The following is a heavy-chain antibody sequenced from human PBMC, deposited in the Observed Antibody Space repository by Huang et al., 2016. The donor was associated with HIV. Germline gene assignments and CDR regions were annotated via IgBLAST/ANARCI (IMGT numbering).Heavy chain of an antibody. Sequence: EVQLVQSGAEVKKPGESLKISCKGSGYRFRSNWIGWVRQMPGKGLEWMGITYPGDSETSHSPSLQGQVTISADKSINTAYLQWSSLKASDTAMYYCARLIGSPSFYYGLDVWGQGTTVTVSS. J-gene: IGHJ6*02. CDR3: ARLIGSPSFYYGLDV. V-gene: IGHV5-51*01. D-gene: IGHD3-9*01. CDR1: GYRFRSNW. CDR2: TYPGDSET.